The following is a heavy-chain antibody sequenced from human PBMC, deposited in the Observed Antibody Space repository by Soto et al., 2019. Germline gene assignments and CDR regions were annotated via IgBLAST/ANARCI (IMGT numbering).Heavy chain of an antibody. V-gene: IGHV1-58*01. CDR3: AAAPSIFGVVNAYYYYGMDV. CDR2: IVVGSGNT. CDR1: GFTFTSSA. J-gene: IGHJ6*02. D-gene: IGHD3-3*01. Sequence: GASVKVSCKASGFTFTSSAVQWVRQARGQRLEWIGWIVVGSGNTNYAQKFQERVTITRDMSTSTAYMELSSLRSEDTAVYYCAAAPSIFGVVNAYYYYGMDVWGQGTTVTVSS.